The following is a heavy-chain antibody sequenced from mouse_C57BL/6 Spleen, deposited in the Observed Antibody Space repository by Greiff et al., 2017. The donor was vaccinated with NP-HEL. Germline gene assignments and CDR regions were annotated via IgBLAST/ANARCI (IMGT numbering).Heavy chain of an antibody. V-gene: IGHV5-12*01. Sequence: EVKLMESGGGLVQPGGSLKLSCAASGFTFSDYYMYWVRQTPEKRLEWVAYISNGGGSTYYTDTVKGRCTISRDNAKNNLYLQMSRLKSEDTAMYYCARETMSTTSGYYYAKDYWGQGTSVTVSS. D-gene: IGHD2-4*01. CDR2: ISNGGGST. J-gene: IGHJ4*01. CDR3: ARETMSTTSGYYYAKDY. CDR1: GFTFSDYY.